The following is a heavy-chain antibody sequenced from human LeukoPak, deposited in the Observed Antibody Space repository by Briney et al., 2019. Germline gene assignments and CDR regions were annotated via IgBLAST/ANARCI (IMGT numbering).Heavy chain of an antibody. Sequence: GGSLRLSCAASGFTFSSYAMSWVRQAPGKGLGWVSAISGSGGSTYYADSVKGRFTISRDNSKDTLYLQMNSLRAEDTAVYYCAKSTERYSGSYYDYWGQGTLVTVSS. CDR2: ISGSGGST. CDR1: GFTFSSYA. D-gene: IGHD1-26*01. J-gene: IGHJ4*02. CDR3: AKSTERYSGSYYDY. V-gene: IGHV3-23*01.